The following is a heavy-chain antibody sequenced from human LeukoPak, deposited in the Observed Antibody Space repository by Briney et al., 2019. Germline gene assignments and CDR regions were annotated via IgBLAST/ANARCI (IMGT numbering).Heavy chain of an antibody. CDR2: GYHIGST. V-gene: IGHV4-38-2*02. CDR1: GYSISSGYY. CDR3: ARVGDYGDYVNWFDP. D-gene: IGHD4-17*01. Sequence: SETLSLTCTVSGYSISSGYYWGWIRQPPGKGLEWIGSGYHIGSTYFNPSLRSRVTILIDIFKNQFSLEMSSVTAADTAIYYCARVGDYGDYVNWFDPWGPGTLVTVSS. J-gene: IGHJ5*02.